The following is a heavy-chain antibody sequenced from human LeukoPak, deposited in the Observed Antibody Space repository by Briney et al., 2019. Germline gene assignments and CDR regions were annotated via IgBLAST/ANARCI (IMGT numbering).Heavy chain of an antibody. D-gene: IGHD3-22*01. CDR3: AKDTYDNSI. J-gene: IGHJ4*02. CDR2: ISDSGTRT. CDR1: GFTFSSFG. V-gene: IGHV3-23*01. Sequence: GGSLRLSCAASGFTFSSFGMNWVRQAPGKGLEWVAAISDSGTRTFYVDSVKGRFTISRDNSKNTLYLQMNSLRAEDTAVYYCAKDTYDNSIWGQGTLVTVSS.